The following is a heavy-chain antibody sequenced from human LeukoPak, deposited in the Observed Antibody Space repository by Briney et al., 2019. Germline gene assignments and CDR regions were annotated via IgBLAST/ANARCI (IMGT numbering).Heavy chain of an antibody. CDR2: ISYDGSNK. J-gene: IGHJ4*02. V-gene: IGHV3-30*18. Sequence: GGSLRLSCAASGFTFSSYGMHWVRQAPGKGLEWVAVISYDGSNKYYADSVKGRFTISRDNSKNTLYLQMNSLRAEDTAVYYCAKDRDNRIVGAPFDYWGQGTLVTVSS. CDR1: GFTFSSYG. D-gene: IGHD1-26*01. CDR3: AKDRDNRIVGAPFDY.